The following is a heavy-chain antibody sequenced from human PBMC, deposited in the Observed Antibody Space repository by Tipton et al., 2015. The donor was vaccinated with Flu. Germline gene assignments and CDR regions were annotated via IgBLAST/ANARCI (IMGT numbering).Heavy chain of an antibody. CDR2: ISNSGSS. Sequence: TLSLTCSVSGDSISSFYWSWIRQPPGKGLEWIAYISNSGSSNYNPSLKSRITVSVDTSKNQFSLILSSVTAADTAVYYRARSSRGWYRAMFDWGQGTLVTVSS. J-gene: IGHJ4*02. CDR3: ARSSRGWYRAMFD. CDR1: GDSISSFY. D-gene: IGHD6-19*01. V-gene: IGHV4-59*07.